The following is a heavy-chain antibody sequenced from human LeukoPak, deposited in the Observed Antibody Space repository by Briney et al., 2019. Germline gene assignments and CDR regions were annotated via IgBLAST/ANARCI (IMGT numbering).Heavy chain of an antibody. Sequence: GGSLRLSCAASGFTFRSYSMHWVRQAPVRGLESVAVISPDGTNIYYAGSVKGRFTISRDNSVNTLYLQMNSLRAEDTALYYCSRDGEHGYNDIDFWGQGTLVTVSS. D-gene: IGHD5-24*01. CDR1: GFTFRSYS. CDR3: SRDGEHGYNDIDF. CDR2: ISPDGTNI. J-gene: IGHJ4*02. V-gene: IGHV3-30-3*01.